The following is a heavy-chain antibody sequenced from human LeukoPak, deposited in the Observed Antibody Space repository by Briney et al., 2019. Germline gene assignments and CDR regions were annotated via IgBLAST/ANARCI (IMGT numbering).Heavy chain of an antibody. CDR3: ARDLYDPFDY. Sequence: GGSLRLSCAASGFTFSSYSMNWVRQAPGKGLEWVSFISSSSSAIYYADSVKGRFTISRDNAKNSLYLQMNSLRAEDTAVYYCARDLYDPFDYWGQGTLVTVSS. J-gene: IGHJ4*02. CDR1: GFTFSSYS. D-gene: IGHD3-3*01. V-gene: IGHV3-48*04. CDR2: ISSSSSAI.